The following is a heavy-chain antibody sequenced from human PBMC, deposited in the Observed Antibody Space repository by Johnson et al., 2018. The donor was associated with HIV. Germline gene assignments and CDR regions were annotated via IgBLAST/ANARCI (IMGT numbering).Heavy chain of an antibody. J-gene: IGHJ3*02. Sequence: VQLVESGGGLVQPGGSLRLSCAASGFTFRSYWMTWFRQTPGKGLEWVANINDGGSEKYYVDTVKGRFTVSRDNAKNTLYLQMNSLRAEDTAVYYCAREYYYESPEAFDIWGQGTMVTVSS. V-gene: IGHV3-7*03. CDR2: INDGGSEK. CDR1: GFTFRSYW. D-gene: IGHD3-22*01. CDR3: AREYYYESPEAFDI.